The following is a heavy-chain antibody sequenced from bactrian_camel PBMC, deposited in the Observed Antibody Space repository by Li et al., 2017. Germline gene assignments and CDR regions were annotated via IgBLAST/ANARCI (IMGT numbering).Heavy chain of an antibody. CDR1: GDTDQINL. CDR3: SSLYNRY. V-gene: IGHV3S54*01. CDR2: VYIFGDRT. Sequence: VQLVESGGGSVQAGGSLRLSCTVAGDTDQINLMGWFRQSPGKEREGLAAVYIFGDRTDYADSVKGRFTIGEDAAKNTLYLQLNSLKTEDTAKYFRSSLYNRYWGQGTQVTVS. J-gene: IGHJ4*01.